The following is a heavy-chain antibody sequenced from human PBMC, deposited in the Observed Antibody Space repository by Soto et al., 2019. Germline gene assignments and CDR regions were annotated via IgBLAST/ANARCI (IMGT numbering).Heavy chain of an antibody. D-gene: IGHD5-18*01. Sequence: QVQLQESGPGLVKPSQTLSLTCTVSGGSISSGDYYWSWIRQPPGKGLEWIGYIYYSGSTYYNPSLKSRVTISVDTSKNQFSLKLSSVTAADSAVYYCARDEKEWILPEDIWGQGTMVTVSS. J-gene: IGHJ3*02. V-gene: IGHV4-30-4*01. CDR1: GGSISSGDYY. CDR2: IYYSGST. CDR3: ARDEKEWILPEDI.